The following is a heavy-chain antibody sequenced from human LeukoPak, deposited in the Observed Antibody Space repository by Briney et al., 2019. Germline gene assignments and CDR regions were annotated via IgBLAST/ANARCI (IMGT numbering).Heavy chain of an antibody. D-gene: IGHD3-22*01. CDR3: ARFYYGSRGYWYYFDY. V-gene: IGHV4-59*08. CDR1: GGSITSDY. J-gene: IGHJ4*02. CDR2: ISYSGST. Sequence: PTETLSLTCTVSGGSITSDYWSWIRQPPGKGLEWLGYISYSGSTSNDPSLKSPVTISGDSSKRQFSLKLSSVTAADTAVYYCARFYYGSRGYWYYFDYWGQGTLVTVSS.